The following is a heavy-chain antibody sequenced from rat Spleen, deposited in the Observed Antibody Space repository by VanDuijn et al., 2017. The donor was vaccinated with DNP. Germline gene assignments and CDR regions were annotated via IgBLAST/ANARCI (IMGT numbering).Heavy chain of an antibody. J-gene: IGHJ2*01. CDR3: ARHYYGYNYLDY. D-gene: IGHD1-9*01. V-gene: IGHV5S13*01. Sequence: EVQLVESGGGLVQPGRSLKLSCAASGFTFSNYGMAWVRQAPTKGLEWVASITNSGGSTYYRDSVKGRFTVSRDNAENTLYLQMDSLRSEDTATYYCARHYYGYNYLDYWGQGVMVTVSS. CDR1: GFTFSNYG. CDR2: ITNSGGST.